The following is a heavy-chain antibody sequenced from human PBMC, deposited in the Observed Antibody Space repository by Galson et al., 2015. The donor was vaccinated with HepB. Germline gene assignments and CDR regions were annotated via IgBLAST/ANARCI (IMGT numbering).Heavy chain of an antibody. CDR3: ANEQGYGGEGTDY. Sequence: SLRLSCAASGFTFSSYAMRWVRQAPGKGLEWVSAIIGSGGRTFYADSVKGRFTITRDNSKNTLYLQMERLRAEDTAIYYCANEQGYGGEGTDYWGQGTLVTVSS. D-gene: IGHD4-23*01. J-gene: IGHJ4*02. V-gene: IGHV3-23*01. CDR1: GFTFSSYA. CDR2: IIGSGGRT.